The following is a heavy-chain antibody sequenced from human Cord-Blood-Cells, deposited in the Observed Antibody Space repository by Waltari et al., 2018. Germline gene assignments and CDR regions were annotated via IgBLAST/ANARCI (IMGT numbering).Heavy chain of an antibody. Sequence: QVQLQESGPGRVKPSETLSLTGTVPGGSISGYYWSWIGQPPGKGLEVIGYIYYSGSTNYNPSLKSRVTISVDTSKNQFSLKLSSVTAADTAVYYCARGTSIFDYWGQGTLVTVSS. CDR3: ARGTSIFDY. V-gene: IGHV4-59*01. CDR2: IYYSGST. J-gene: IGHJ4*02. D-gene: IGHD1-7*01. CDR1: GGSISGYY.